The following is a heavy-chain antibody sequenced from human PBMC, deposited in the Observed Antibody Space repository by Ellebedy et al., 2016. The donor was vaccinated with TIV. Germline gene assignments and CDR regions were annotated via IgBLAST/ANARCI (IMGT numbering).Heavy chain of an antibody. D-gene: IGHD6-13*01. CDR2: IYPDDSDT. CDR1: GYNFADYW. Sequence: GESLKISCQASGYNFADYWIGWVRQMPGKGLEWMGIIYPDDSDTTSSPSFQGQVTLSGDKSINTAYLQWSSLKASDSALYFCARRSSIVIDDWGQGTLVTVS. V-gene: IGHV5-51*01. J-gene: IGHJ4*02. CDR3: ARRSSIVIDD.